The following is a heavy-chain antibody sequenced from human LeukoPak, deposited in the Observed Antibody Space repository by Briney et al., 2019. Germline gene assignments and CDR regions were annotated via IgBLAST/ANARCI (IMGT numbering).Heavy chain of an antibody. CDR3: ARTTGNYGYYFDY. CDR1: SGSINFYY. CDR2: IYYRGST. J-gene: IGHJ4*02. V-gene: IGHV4-59*01. D-gene: IGHD1-7*01. Sequence: KPSETLSLTCTVSSGSINFYYWSWIRQTPGKGLEWIGYIYYRGSTNYNPSLKSRVTISVDTPKNQSSLNLSSVTAADTAIYYCARTTGNYGYYFDYWGQGAQVTVSS.